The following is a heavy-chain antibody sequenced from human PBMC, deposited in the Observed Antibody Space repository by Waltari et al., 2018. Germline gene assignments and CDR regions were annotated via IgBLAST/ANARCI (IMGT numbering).Heavy chain of an antibody. CDR3: AKRVWFRETLGDY. D-gene: IGHD3-10*01. CDR2: NSGSGGST. J-gene: IGHJ4*02. V-gene: IGHV3-23*01. CDR1: GFTFSSYA. Sequence: EVQLLESGGGLVQPGGSLRLSCAASGFTFSSYAMSWVRQAPGKGLEWVSANSGSGGSTYYADSVKGRFTISRDNSKNTLYLQMNSLRAEDTAVYYCAKRVWFRETLGDYWGQGTLVTVSS.